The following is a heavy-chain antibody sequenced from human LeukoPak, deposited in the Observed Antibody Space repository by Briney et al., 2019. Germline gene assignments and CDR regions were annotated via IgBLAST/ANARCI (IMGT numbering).Heavy chain of an antibody. V-gene: IGHV1-18*01. CDR3: ARSALYLVRGVSDY. CDR2: ISAYNGNT. D-gene: IGHD3-10*01. J-gene: IGHJ4*02. Sequence: ASVKVSCKASGYTFTSYGISWERQAPGQGLEWMGWISAYNGNTNYAQKLQGRVTMTTDTSTSTAYMELRSLRSDDTAVYYCARSALYLVRGVSDYWGQGTLVTVSS. CDR1: GYTFTSYG.